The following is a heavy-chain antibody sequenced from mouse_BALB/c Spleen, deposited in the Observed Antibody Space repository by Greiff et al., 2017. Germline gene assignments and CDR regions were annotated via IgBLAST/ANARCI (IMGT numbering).Heavy chain of an antibody. D-gene: IGHD1-2*01. CDR3: TRGTTATYAMDY. J-gene: IGHJ4*01. Sequence: LQQPGSELVRPGASVKLSCKASGYTFTSYWMHWVKQRHGQGLEWIGNIYPGSGSTNYDEKFKSKGTLTVDTSSSTAYMHLSSLTSEDSAVYYCTRGTTATYAMDYWGQGTSVTVSS. CDR1: GYTFTSYW. CDR2: IYPGSGST. V-gene: IGHV1S22*01.